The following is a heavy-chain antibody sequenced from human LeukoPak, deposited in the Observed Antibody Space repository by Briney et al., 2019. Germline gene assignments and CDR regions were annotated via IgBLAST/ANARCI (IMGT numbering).Heavy chain of an antibody. V-gene: IGHV5-51*01. D-gene: IGHD4-17*01. CDR1: GYSLTSYW. Sequence: GESLKISCKGSGYSLTSYWIGWVRQMPGKGLEWMGIIYPGDSDTRYSPSFQGQVTISADKSISTAYLQWSSLKASDTAMYYCATSGDTVTTLPLDFDYWGQGTLVTVSS. CDR2: IYPGDSDT. CDR3: ATSGDTVTTLPLDFDY. J-gene: IGHJ4*02.